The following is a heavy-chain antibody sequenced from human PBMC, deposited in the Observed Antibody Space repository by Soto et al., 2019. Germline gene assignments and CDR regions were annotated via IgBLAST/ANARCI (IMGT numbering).Heavy chain of an antibody. CDR2: IIPIFGTA. J-gene: IGHJ6*02. CDR1: GGTFSRYA. Sequence: GASLERSCKASGGTFSRYAISWGLQAPGQGLEWMGGIIPIFGTANYAQKFQGRVTITADESTSTAYMELSSLRSEDTAVYYCARSYYYDSSGYSPHYYGMDVWGQGTTVTVSS. CDR3: ARSYYYDSSGYSPHYYGMDV. V-gene: IGHV1-69*13. D-gene: IGHD3-22*01.